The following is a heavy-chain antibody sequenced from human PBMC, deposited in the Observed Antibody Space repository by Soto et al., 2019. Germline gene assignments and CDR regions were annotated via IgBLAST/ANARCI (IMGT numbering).Heavy chain of an antibody. J-gene: IGHJ3*02. V-gene: IGHV4-31*03. Sequence: PSETLSLTCTVSGGSISSGGYYWSWIRQHPGKGLEWIGYIYYSGSTYYNPSLKSRVTISVDTSKNQFSLKLSSVTAADTAVYYCARDDSTSHAFDIWGQGTMVTVSS. D-gene: IGHD2-2*01. CDR3: ARDDSTSHAFDI. CDR2: IYYSGST. CDR1: GGSISSGGYY.